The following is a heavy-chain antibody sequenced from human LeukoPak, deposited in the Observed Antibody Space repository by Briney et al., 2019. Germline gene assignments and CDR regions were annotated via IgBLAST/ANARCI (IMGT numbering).Heavy chain of an antibody. V-gene: IGHV3-53*04. Sequence: GGSLRLSCAASDFTVSSYFMSWVRQAPGKGLEWVSVIHSGGSTLYADSVKGRFTISRHNSKNTLYLQVNSLRPEDTAVYYCAKDGIAVAGTSAWYWGQGTQVTVSS. D-gene: IGHD6-19*01. CDR1: DFTVSSYF. CDR3: AKDGIAVAGTSAWY. J-gene: IGHJ4*02. CDR2: IHSGGST.